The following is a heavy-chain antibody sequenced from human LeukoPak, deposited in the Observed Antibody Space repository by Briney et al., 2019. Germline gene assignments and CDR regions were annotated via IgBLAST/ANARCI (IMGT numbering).Heavy chain of an antibody. J-gene: IGHJ3*02. CDR3: ARGRDDNAFDI. V-gene: IGHV3-21*01. CDR1: GFTFSSYE. Sequence: GGSLRLSCAASGFTFSSYEMNWVRQAPGKGLEWVSSISSSSSYIYYADSVKGRFTISRDNAKNSLYLQMNSLRAEDTAVYYCARGRDDNAFDIWGQGTMVTVSS. CDR2: ISSSSSYI. D-gene: IGHD3-22*01.